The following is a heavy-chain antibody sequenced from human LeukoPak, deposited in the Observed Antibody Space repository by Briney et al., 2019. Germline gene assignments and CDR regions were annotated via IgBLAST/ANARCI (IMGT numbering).Heavy chain of an antibody. D-gene: IGHD6-19*01. CDR1: GFTVSSNY. J-gene: IGHJ4*02. V-gene: IGHV3-66*01. CDR2: IYSGGST. Sequence: PGGSLRLSCAASGFTVSSNYMSWVRQAPGKGLEWVSVIYSGGSTYYADSVKGRLTISRDNSKNTLYLQMNSLRAEDTAVYYCARAYSSGWPFDYWGQGTLVTVSS. CDR3: ARAYSSGWPFDY.